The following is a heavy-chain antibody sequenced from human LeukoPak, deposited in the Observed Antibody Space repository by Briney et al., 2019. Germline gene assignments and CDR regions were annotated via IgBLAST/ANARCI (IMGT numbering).Heavy chain of an antibody. CDR3: AKDRRKWELGSFDY. J-gene: IGHJ4*02. CDR2: IFSGGDT. Sequence: GGSLRLSCAVSGITFSNFWMTWVRQAPGKGLEWVSVIFSGGDTYYTDSVKDRFTISRDNSKDTVYLQMNSLRAEDTAVYYCAKDRRKWELGSFDYWGQGTLVTVSS. V-gene: IGHV3-66*01. D-gene: IGHD1-26*01. CDR1: GITFSNFW.